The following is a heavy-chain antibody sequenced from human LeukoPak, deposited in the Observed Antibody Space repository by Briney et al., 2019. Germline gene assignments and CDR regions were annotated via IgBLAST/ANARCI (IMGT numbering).Heavy chain of an antibody. CDR3: ARAGSGYYYHYFDY. CDR2: IYTSGST. D-gene: IGHD3-22*01. CDR1: GFTVSSNY. V-gene: IGHV4-4*07. J-gene: IGHJ4*02. Sequence: GSLRLSCAASGFTVSSNYMSWIRQPAGKGLEWIGRIYTSGSTNYNASLKSRVTMSVDTSKNQFSLKLSSVTAADTAVYYCARAGSGYYYHYFDYWGQGTLVTVSS.